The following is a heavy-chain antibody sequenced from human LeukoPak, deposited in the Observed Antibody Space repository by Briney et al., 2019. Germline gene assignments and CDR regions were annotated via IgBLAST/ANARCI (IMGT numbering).Heavy chain of an antibody. CDR3: ARDSQYQKIVVVPAAMGD. CDR1: GFTVSSNY. CDR2: IYTGGST. V-gene: IGHV3-66*01. D-gene: IGHD2-2*01. Sequence: GGSLRLSCAASGFTVSSNYMSWVRQAPGKGLEWVSIIYTGGSTYYADSVKGRFTISRDNSKNTLYLQMNSLRAEDTAVYYCARDSQYQKIVVVPAAMGDWGQGTLVTVSS. J-gene: IGHJ4*02.